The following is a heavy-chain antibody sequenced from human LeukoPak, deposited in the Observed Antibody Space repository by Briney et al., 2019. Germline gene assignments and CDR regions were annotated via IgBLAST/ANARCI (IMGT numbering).Heavy chain of an antibody. CDR1: GYSFTIYW. J-gene: IGHJ3*02. D-gene: IGHD1-26*01. V-gene: IGHV5-51*03. CDR2: IYPDDSDT. CDR3: ARPFRVSYYSGGFDI. Sequence: GEPLKISCKASGYSFTIYWIAWVRQMPGKGLESMGIIYPDDSDTKYSPSFQGQVTISADKSISTAYLQWSSLKASDTAMYYCARPFRVSYYSGGFDIWGQGTMVTVSS.